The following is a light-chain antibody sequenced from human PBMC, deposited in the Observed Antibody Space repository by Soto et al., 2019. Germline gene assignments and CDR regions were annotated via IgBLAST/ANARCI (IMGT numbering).Light chain of an antibody. V-gene: IGKV3-15*01. J-gene: IGKJ5*01. CDR2: GAS. CDR3: QQYNHWPPIT. Sequence: EIVWTQSPGTLYLSPVERATLSCRAIESIASNYLAWYQQKPGQAPRPLIYGASTRATGISARFSGSGSGTEFTLTISSLQSEDFAVYYCQQYNHWPPITFGPGTRLEIK. CDR1: ESIASN.